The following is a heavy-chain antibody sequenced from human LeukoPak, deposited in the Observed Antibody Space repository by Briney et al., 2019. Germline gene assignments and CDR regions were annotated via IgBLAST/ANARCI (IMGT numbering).Heavy chain of an antibody. V-gene: IGHV3-49*03. CDR3: TRSRRVYCGGDCYSFDY. CDR1: GFTFGDYA. J-gene: IGHJ4*02. D-gene: IGHD2-21*02. Sequence: PGGSLRLSCTASGFTFGDYAMSRFRQAPGKGLEWVGFIRSKAYGGTTEYAASVKGRFTISRDDSKSIAYLQMNSLKTEDTAVYYCTRSRRVYCGGDCYSFDYWGQGTLVTVS. CDR2: IRSKAYGGTT.